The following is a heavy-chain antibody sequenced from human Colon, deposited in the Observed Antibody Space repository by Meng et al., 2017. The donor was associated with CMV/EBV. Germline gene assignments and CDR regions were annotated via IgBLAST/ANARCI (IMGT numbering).Heavy chain of an antibody. D-gene: IGHD3-10*01. V-gene: IGHV4-4*07. CDR2: LRPTGSI. J-gene: IGHJ4*02. CDR1: GASITTYS. CDR3: VRAAARGVPVDH. Sequence: VPLREAGPGLVNLSEPLSLTCSVFGASITTYSWAWPRQPAGKGLEFIGRLRPTGSIDYNPSLMSRVTMSVDTSKNQLSLNLKSVTAADTAVYYCVRAAARGVPVDHWGQGMLVTVSS.